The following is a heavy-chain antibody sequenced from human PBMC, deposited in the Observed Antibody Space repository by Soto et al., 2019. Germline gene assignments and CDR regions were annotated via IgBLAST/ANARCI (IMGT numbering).Heavy chain of an antibody. J-gene: IGHJ4*02. CDR1: GFSFSSYS. CDR3: AKMSGYFPY. V-gene: IGHV3-23*01. D-gene: IGHD3-3*01. CDR2: ISGSGSST. Sequence: WESLRLSCTASGFSFSSYSLSLVRQPPGKGLEWVSAISGSGSSTYYADSVNGRITISSDNSKNTLYLPINRLTAEAPAGSYCAKMSGYFPYWGQVTLFTVS.